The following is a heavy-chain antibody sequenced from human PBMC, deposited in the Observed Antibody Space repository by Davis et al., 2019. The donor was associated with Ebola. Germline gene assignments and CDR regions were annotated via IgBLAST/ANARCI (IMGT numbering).Heavy chain of an antibody. CDR1: GFTFSSYA. CDR3: ARDGPAARGFDT. D-gene: IGHD6-6*01. J-gene: IGHJ5*02. CDR2: RNSDGSSS. Sequence: HTGGSLRLSCAASGFTFSSYAMSWVRQAPGKGLGWVSRRNSDGSSSTYADSAKGRFTVSRDNAKNTLYLHMNSLRVEDTAVYYCARDGPAARGFDTWGQGTRVTVSS. V-gene: IGHV3-74*03.